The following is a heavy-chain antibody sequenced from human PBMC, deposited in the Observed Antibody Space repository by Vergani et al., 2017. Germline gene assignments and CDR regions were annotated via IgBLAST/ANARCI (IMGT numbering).Heavy chain of an antibody. V-gene: IGHV4-39*07. D-gene: IGHD6-13*01. CDR2: IYYSGST. J-gene: IGHJ6*02. CDR3: ARDPKYSSSWYYYYYGMDV. Sequence: QLQLQESGPGLVKPSETLSLTCTVSGGSISSSSYYWGWIRQPPGKGLEWIGSIYYSGSTYYNPSLKSRVTISVDTSKNQFSLKLSSVTAADTAVYYCARDPKYSSSWYYYYYGMDVWGQG. CDR1: GGSISSSSYY.